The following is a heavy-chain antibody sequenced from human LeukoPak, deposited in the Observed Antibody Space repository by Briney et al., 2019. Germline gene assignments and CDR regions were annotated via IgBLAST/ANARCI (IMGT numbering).Heavy chain of an antibody. V-gene: IGHV3-30*18. Sequence: GGSLRLSCAASGFTFSSYGMHWVRQAPGKGLEWVAVISYDGSNKYYADSVKGRFTISRDNSKNTLYLQMNSLRAEDTAVYYCAKSRLGNWYYWGQGTLVTVSS. J-gene: IGHJ4*02. CDR3: AKSRLGNWYY. CDR1: GFTFSSYG. CDR2: ISYDGSNK. D-gene: IGHD1-26*01.